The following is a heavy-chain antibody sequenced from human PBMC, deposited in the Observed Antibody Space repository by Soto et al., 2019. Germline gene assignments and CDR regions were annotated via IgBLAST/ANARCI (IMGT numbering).Heavy chain of an antibody. Sequence: QVQLVQSGAEVKKPGASVKVSCETSGYTFTGYYIHCVRQAPGQGLEWMGWINPDSGGTDSAQKFQGRVTRTRDRSITKAYMELSRPTSAETAIYYCARDALGTPAPFWPHSGQGPLVTVSS. J-gene: IGHJ4*02. CDR3: ARDALGTPAPFWPH. CDR1: GYTFTGYY. CDR2: INPDSGGT. V-gene: IGHV1-2*02. D-gene: IGHD3-16*01.